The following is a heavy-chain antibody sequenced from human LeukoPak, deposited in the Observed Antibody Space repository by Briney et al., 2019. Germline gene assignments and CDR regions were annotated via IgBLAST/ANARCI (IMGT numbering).Heavy chain of an antibody. D-gene: IGHD3-22*01. J-gene: IGHJ4*02. CDR1: GGTFSSYA. CDR2: INPNSGGT. Sequence: GASVKVSCKASGGTFSSYAISWVRQAPGQGLEWMGWINPNSGGTNYAQKFQGRVTMTRDTSISTAYMELSRLRSDDTAVYYCARGQHYDSSGYIMEQWGQGTLVTVSS. CDR3: ARGQHYDSSGYIMEQ. V-gene: IGHV1-2*02.